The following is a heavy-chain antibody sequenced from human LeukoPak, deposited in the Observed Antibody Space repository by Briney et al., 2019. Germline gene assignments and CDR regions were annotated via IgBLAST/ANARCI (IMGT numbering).Heavy chain of an antibody. CDR1: GXSISSYY. Sequence: PSETLSLTCTVSGXSISSYYWSWIRQPPGKGLEWIGYISYSGSTNFNPSLKSRVTISVDTSKNQFSLKLSSVTAADTAVHYCAREGTAGTNLNWFDPWGQGTLVTVSS. J-gene: IGHJ5*02. CDR2: ISYSGST. D-gene: IGHD1-1*01. V-gene: IGHV4-59*01. CDR3: AREGTAGTNLNWFDP.